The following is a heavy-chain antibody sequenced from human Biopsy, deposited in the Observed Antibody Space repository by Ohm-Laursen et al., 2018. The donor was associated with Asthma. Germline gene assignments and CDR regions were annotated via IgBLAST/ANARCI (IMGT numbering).Heavy chain of an antibody. J-gene: IGHJ2*01. CDR3: ARVPTTLRYCDL. CDR1: GGSVSSGRYY. V-gene: IGHV4-61*01. CDR2: ISSSCST. Sequence: SETLSLTCTVSGGSVSSGRYYWSSIRKPPGKGLAWVSYISSSCSTDYNPSLKSRLTISMNTSKNQFSLKLSSVTSADTAVYYCARVPTTLRYCDLWGRGTLGTVSS. D-gene: IGHD2-15*01.